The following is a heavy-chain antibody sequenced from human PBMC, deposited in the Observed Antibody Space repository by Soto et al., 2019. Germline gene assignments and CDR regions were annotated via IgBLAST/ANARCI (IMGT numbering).Heavy chain of an antibody. J-gene: IGHJ4*02. CDR3: AVWVGYSSSWHRRYYFDY. CDR1: GGSFSGYY. V-gene: IGHV4-34*01. Sequence: SETLSLTCAVYGGSFSGYYWSWIRQPPGKGLEWIGEINHSGSTNYNPSLKSRVTISVDTSKNQFSLKLSSVTAADTAVYYCAVWVGYSSSWHRRYYFDYWGQGTLVTVSS. D-gene: IGHD6-13*01. CDR2: INHSGST.